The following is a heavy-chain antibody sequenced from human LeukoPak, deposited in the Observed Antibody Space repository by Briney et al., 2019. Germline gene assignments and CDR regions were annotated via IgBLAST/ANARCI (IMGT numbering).Heavy chain of an antibody. CDR1: GFTFSSYA. V-gene: IGHV3-23*01. Sequence: GGSLRLSCAASGFTFSSYAMSWVRQAPGKGLEWVSAISGNGGSTYYADSVKGRFTISRDNSKNTLYLQMNSLRAEDTAVYYCAKDYCSSTSCEKDYWGQGTLVTVSS. D-gene: IGHD2-2*01. CDR2: ISGNGGST. CDR3: AKDYCSSTSCEKDY. J-gene: IGHJ4*02.